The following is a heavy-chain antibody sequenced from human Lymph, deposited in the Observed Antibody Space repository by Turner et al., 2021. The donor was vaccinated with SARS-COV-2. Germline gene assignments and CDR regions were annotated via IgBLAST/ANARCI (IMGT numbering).Heavy chain of an antibody. CDR3: VRDTAVDGTLGAFDI. CDR2: FNTMIGTE. Sequence: QVQLVQSGAEATKPGSSVNVSCQASGGALSSYAISWVRQAAGQGVEWGGGFNTMIGTENYAQKFQGRVTITADESTNTAYMELSSLRYEDTDVYDCVRDTAVDGTLGAFDIWGQGTMVTVSS. V-gene: IGHV1-69*01. J-gene: IGHJ3*02. CDR1: GGALSSYA. D-gene: IGHD6-19*01.